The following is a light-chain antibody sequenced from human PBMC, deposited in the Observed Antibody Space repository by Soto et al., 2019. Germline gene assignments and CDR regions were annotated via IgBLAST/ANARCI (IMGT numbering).Light chain of an antibody. CDR2: GAS. Sequence: EIVLTQSPGTLSLSPGERATLSCRASQTVTSSYLAWYQQKPGQAPRLLIYGASSRATCIPDRFSGSGSGTDFTLTISRLEPEDFAVYYCQQYVTSPTTFGQGTKVEIK. J-gene: IGKJ1*01. CDR3: QQYVTSPTT. CDR1: QTVTSSY. V-gene: IGKV3-20*01.